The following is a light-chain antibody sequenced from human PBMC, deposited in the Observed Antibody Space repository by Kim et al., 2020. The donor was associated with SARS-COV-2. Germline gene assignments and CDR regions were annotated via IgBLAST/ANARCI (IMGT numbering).Light chain of an antibody. Sequence: SGSAEQEASITCDGDELGKRGACWKQQNQGQSPVLVIYEASKRPSGIAGIFSGSNSRKTATLTISGTQAKDEDDYYCQGWDSSTVVFGGGTQLTVL. J-gene: IGLJ2*01. CDR3: QGWDSSTVV. CDR2: EAS. V-gene: IGLV3-1*01. CDR1: ELGKRG.